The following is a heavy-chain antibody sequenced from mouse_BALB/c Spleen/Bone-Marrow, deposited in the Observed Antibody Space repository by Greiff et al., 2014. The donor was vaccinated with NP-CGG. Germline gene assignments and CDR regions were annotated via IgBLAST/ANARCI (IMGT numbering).Heavy chain of an antibody. CDR1: GYAFTNYL. CDR2: INPGSGGT. V-gene: IGHV1-54*03. Sequence: QVQLQQSGAELVRPGTSVKVSCKASGYAFTNYLIEWVKQRPGQGLEWIGVINPGSGGTNYNEKFKDKATLTADESSSTAYMQLSSLTSDYSAVYFCSRQTATFFDYWGQGTTLTVSS. CDR3: SRQTATFFDY. J-gene: IGHJ2*01. D-gene: IGHD1-2*01.